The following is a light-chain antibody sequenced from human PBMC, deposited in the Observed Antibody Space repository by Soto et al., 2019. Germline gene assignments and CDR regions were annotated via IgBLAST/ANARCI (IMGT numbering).Light chain of an antibody. V-gene: IGKV3-11*01. J-gene: IGKJ1*01. CDR2: DAS. CDR1: QSVSGY. CDR3: QQRGTWPT. Sequence: EIVLTQSPVTLSLSPGERATLSCRASQSVSGYVAWYQQKPGQAPRLLIYDASSRANGIPARFTGSGSGTEFSLTISSLEPEDFAVYYCQQRGTWPTFGQGTKVDIK.